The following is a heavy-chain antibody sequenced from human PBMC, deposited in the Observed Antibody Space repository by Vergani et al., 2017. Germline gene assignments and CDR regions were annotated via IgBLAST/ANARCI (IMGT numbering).Heavy chain of an antibody. V-gene: IGHV4-39*01. CDR2: IYYSGRT. CDR3: ARLYCSGGSCSQHYYYYGMDV. CDR1: GGSISSSRYY. J-gene: IGHJ6*02. Sequence: QLQLQESGPGLVKPSETLSLTCTVSGGSISSSRYYWGWIRQPPGKGLEWIGSIYYSGRTYYKQSLKSRVTISVDTSKNQFSLKLSSVTAADTAVYYCARLYCSGGSCSQHYYYYGMDVWGQGTTVTVSS. D-gene: IGHD2-15*01.